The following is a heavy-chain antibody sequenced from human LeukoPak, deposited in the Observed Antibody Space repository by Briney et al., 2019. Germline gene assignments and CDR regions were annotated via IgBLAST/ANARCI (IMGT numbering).Heavy chain of an antibody. J-gene: IGHJ4*02. CDR2: ISSSSSYI. Sequence: GGSLRLSCAASGFTFSTYSMNWVRQAPGKGLEWVSSISSSSSYIYYADSVKGRFTISRDNAKNSLYLQMNSLRAEDTAVYYCARGGLYCDILGFDYWGQGTLVTVSS. V-gene: IGHV3-21*01. CDR3: ARGGLYCDILGFDY. D-gene: IGHD3-9*01. CDR1: GFTFSTYS.